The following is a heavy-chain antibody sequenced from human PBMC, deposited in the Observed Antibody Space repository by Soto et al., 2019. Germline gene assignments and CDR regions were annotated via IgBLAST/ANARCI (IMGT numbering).Heavy chain of an antibody. CDR3: ARKKVMGATTWFDI. D-gene: IGHD1-26*01. J-gene: IGHJ5*02. CDR2: VYSGGST. V-gene: IGHV4-39*02. Sequence: LSRPGTGSGGSIVSGNYYWGWIRQSPEMGLEWIGTVYSGGSTFHNPSFKSRVSMSVDTSRNHFSLSLTSVTVADTALYHCARKKVMGATTWFDIWARGYLVTVSS. CDR1: GGSIVSGNYY.